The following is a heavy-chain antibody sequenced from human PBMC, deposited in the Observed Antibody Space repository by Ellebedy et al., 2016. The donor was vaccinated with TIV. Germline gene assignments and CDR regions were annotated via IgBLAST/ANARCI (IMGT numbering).Heavy chain of an antibody. Sequence: GESLKISCAASGFSFSSYWMSWVRQAPGKGLEWVANIRQDGNDKYYVDSVKGRFTISRDNAKNSLYLQMNSLRAEDTALYYCATDGSYGDHVSPMHAFEIWGQGTMVTVSS. CDR2: IRQDGNDK. CDR3: ATDGSYGDHVSPMHAFEI. D-gene: IGHD4-17*01. CDR1: GFSFSSYW. J-gene: IGHJ3*02. V-gene: IGHV3-7*01.